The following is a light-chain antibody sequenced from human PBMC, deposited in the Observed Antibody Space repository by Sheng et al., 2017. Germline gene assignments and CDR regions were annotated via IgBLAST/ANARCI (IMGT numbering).Light chain of an antibody. Sequence: SYELTPPPSVSVSLGQMARITCSGEALPKKYAYWYQQKPGQFPVLVIYKDSERPSGIPERFSGSSSGTIVTLTISGVQAEDEADYYCLSADSSGTWVFGRRDQADRP. CDR3: LSADSSGTWV. J-gene: IGLJ3*02. V-gene: IGLV3-16*01. CDR1: ALPKKY. CDR2: KDS.